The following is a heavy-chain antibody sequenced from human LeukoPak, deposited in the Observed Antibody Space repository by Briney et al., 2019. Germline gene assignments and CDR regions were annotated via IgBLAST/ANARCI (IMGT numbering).Heavy chain of an antibody. D-gene: IGHD1-26*01. Sequence: SETLSLTCTVSGGAISSGSYYWGWIRQPPGKGLEWIGSIYHSGSTYYNPSLKSRVTISVDTSKNQFSLKLTSVTAADTAVYYCARGRSGSYSSFYYYYYGMDVWGQGTTVTVSS. V-gene: IGHV4-39*01. CDR2: IYHSGST. CDR1: GGAISSGSYY. J-gene: IGHJ6*02. CDR3: ARGRSGSYSSFYYYYYGMDV.